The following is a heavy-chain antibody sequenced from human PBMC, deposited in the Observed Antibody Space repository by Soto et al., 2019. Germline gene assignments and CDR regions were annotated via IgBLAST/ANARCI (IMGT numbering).Heavy chain of an antibody. J-gene: IGHJ4*02. V-gene: IGHV3-30-3*01. CDR1: GFTFSSYA. CDR2: ISYDGSNK. D-gene: IGHD3-10*01. Sequence: QVQLVESGGGVVQPGRSLRLSCAASGFTFSSYAMHWVRQAPGKGLEWVAVISYDGSNKYYADSVKGRFTISRDNSKNTLYLQMNSLRAEDTAAYYCARDDMVRGVIIPLDYWGQGTLVTVSS. CDR3: ARDDMVRGVIIPLDY.